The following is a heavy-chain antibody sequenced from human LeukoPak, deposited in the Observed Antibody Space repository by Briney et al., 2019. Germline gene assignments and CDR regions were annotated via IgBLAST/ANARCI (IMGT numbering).Heavy chain of an antibody. V-gene: IGHV3-23*01. D-gene: IGHD6-19*01. CDR1: GFTISSYA. CDR3: AKAGQWLLLYNWFDP. Sequence: GGSLRLSCAASGFTISSYAMSWVRQAPGKGLEWVSAISGSGGSTYYADSVKGRFTISRDNSKNTLYLQMNSLRAEDTAVYYCAKAGQWLLLYNWFDPWGQGTLVTVSS. J-gene: IGHJ5*02. CDR2: ISGSGGST.